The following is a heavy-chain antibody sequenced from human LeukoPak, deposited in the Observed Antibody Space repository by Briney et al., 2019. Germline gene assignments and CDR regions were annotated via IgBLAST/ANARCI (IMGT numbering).Heavy chain of an antibody. CDR2: INPNSGGT. J-gene: IGHJ4*02. D-gene: IGHD6-13*01. Sequence: ASVKVSRKASGYTFTGYYMHWVRQAPGQGLEWMGWINPNSGGTNYAQKFQGRVPMTRDTSISTAYMELSRLRSDDTAVYYCARVESIAAAGYFDYWGQGTLVTVSS. CDR1: GYTFTGYY. V-gene: IGHV1-2*02. CDR3: ARVESIAAAGYFDY.